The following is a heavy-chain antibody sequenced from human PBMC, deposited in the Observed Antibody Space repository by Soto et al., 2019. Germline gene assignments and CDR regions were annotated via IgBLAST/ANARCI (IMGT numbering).Heavy chain of an antibody. CDR3: ATVSSLYCSGGSCYPYYYYYYGMDV. J-gene: IGHJ6*02. V-gene: IGHV1-24*01. Sequence: EASVKVSCKVSGYTLTELSMHWVRQAPGRGLEWMGGFDPEDGETIYAQKFQGRVTVTEDTSTDTAYMELSSLRSEDTAVYYCATVSSLYCSGGSCYPYYYYYYGMDVWRQGTTVTVSS. CDR1: GYTLTELS. D-gene: IGHD2-15*01. CDR2: FDPEDGET.